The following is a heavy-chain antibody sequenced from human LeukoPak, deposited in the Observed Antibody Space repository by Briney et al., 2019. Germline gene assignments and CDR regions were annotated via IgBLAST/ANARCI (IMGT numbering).Heavy chain of an antibody. J-gene: IGHJ1*01. D-gene: IGHD1-7*01. V-gene: IGHV3-23*01. Sequence: GGSLRLSCAASGFSFRSYALNWVRQAPGKGLEWVSTISGSGDETIYAASVKGRFTISRDNSKNMLYLQMNSLRAEDTAIYYCAKAHDDWNYVYFRHWGQGTPVIVSS. CDR1: GFSFRSYA. CDR2: ISGSGDET. CDR3: AKAHDDWNYVYFRH.